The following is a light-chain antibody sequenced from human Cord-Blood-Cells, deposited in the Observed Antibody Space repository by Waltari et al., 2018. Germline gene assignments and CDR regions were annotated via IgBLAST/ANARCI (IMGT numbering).Light chain of an antibody. CDR1: QSISSY. CDR2: AAS. CDR3: QQSYSTPHT. J-gene: IGKJ2*01. Sequence: DIQMTQSPSSLSASVGDRDKIPCRASQSISSYLNWYQQKPGKAPKLLIYAASSLQSGVPSRFSGSGSGTDFTLTISSLQPEDFATYYCQQSYSTPHTFGQGTKLEIK. V-gene: IGKV1-39*01.